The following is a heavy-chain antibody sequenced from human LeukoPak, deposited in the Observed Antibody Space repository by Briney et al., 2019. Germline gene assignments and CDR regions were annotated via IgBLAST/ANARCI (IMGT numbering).Heavy chain of an antibody. J-gene: IGHJ4*02. Sequence: GESLRLSCAASGFTFTTYAMSWVRQAPGKGLEWVSGISGSDGSTYYADSVKGRFTISRDSSKNTLYLQMNSLRAEDTAVYYCAKDRWSSSGGGSDYWGQGTLVIVPS. D-gene: IGHD6-19*01. CDR3: AKDRWSSSGGGSDY. V-gene: IGHV3-23*01. CDR2: ISGSDGST. CDR1: GFTFTTYA.